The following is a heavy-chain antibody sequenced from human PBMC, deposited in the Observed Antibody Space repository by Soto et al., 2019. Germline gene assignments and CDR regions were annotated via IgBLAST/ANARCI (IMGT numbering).Heavy chain of an antibody. CDR2: IYYSGRT. D-gene: IGHD3-16*01. V-gene: IGHV4-59*01. CDR1: GGSISDYQ. Sequence: QVQLQESGPGLAKPSETLSLTCSISGGSISDYQWNWIRQPPGKVLEWIGYIYYSGRTNYNPSLKSRLTISLDPSTRQFSLRLRSVTAADTDVYYCARMRGLGEISPYLDYWGQGALVTVSS. J-gene: IGHJ4*02. CDR3: ARMRGLGEISPYLDY.